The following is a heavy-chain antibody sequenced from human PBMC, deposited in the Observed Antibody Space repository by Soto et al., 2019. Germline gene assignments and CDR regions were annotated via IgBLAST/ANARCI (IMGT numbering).Heavy chain of an antibody. Sequence: ASVKVSCKASGYTFTSYGISWVRKAPGQGIEWMGWISAYNGNTNYAQKLQGRVTMTTDTSTSTAYMELRSLRSDDTAVYYCARDPLDIVVVPAESDAFDIWGQGTMVTVSS. D-gene: IGHD2-2*03. CDR3: ARDPLDIVVVPAESDAFDI. CDR2: ISAYNGNT. J-gene: IGHJ3*02. V-gene: IGHV1-18*01. CDR1: GYTFTSYG.